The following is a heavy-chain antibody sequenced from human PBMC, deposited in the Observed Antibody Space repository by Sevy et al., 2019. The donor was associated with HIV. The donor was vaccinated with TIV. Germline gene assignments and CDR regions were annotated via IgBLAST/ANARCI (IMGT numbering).Heavy chain of an antibody. CDR3: ATYQRDLLDALDT. Sequence: GRSLRLSCVASGFTFSDCALSWVRQAPGKGLEWVSAINGSGGSTYYGDSMKGRFTMSRDNSKNTLYLPMNSLRVDDTALYCCATYQRDLLDALDTWGQGTMVTVSS. D-gene: IGHD2-2*01. V-gene: IGHV3-23*01. J-gene: IGHJ3*02. CDR2: INGSGGST. CDR1: GFTFSDCA.